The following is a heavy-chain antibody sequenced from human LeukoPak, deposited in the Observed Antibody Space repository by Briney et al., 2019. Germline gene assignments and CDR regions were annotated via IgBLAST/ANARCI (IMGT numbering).Heavy chain of an antibody. D-gene: IGHD4-17*01. CDR3: ARDPGDYEYYFDY. V-gene: IGHV3-53*01. Sequence: PGGSLRLSCAASGLTVSSNYMAWVRQAPGKGLEWVSVIYSGGGTYYGDSVRGRFTISRDNSQNTLYLQMNSLRAEDTAVYYCARDPGDYEYYFDYWGQGTLVTVSS. CDR1: GLTVSSNY. J-gene: IGHJ4*02. CDR2: IYSGGGT.